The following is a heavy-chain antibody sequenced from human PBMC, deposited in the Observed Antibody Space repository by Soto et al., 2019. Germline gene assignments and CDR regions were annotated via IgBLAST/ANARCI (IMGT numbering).Heavy chain of an antibody. V-gene: IGHV4-31*03. CDR1: GGSISSGGYY. Sequence: SETLSLTCTVSGGSISSGGYYWSWIRQHPGKGLEWIGYIYYSGSTYYNPSLKSRVTISVDTSKNQFSLKLSSVTAADTAVYYCARVGRRSPGMDVWGQGTTVTVSS. CDR3: ARVGRRSPGMDV. J-gene: IGHJ6*02. CDR2: IYYSGST.